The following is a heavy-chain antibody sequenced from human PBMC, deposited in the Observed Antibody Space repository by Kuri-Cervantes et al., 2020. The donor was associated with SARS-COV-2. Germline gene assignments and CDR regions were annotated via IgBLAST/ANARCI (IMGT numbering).Heavy chain of an antibody. Sequence: GGSLRLSCAASGFTFSSYVMTWVRQPPGKGLEWVSGISGGGSNTCHADSVKGRFTISRDNSKNTLYLQMNSLRAEDTAVYFCAKVMGRNTMVRGKNPDALDFWGQGTMVTVSS. CDR3: AKVMGRNTMVRGKNPDALDF. D-gene: IGHD3-10*01. V-gene: IGHV3-23*01. CDR2: ISGGGSNT. CDR1: GFTFSSYV. J-gene: IGHJ3*01.